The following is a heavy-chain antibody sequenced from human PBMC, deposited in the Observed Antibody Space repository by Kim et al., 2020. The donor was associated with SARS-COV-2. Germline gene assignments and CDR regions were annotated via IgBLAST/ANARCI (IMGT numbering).Heavy chain of an antibody. Sequence: SETLSLTCTVSGGSISSGSYYWSWIRQPAGKGLEWIGRIYTSGSTNYNPSLKSRVTISVDTSKNQFSLKLSSVTAADTAVYYCAREVVTMVRGVIAYYGMDVWGQGTTVTVSS. CDR3: AREVVTMVRGVIAYYGMDV. J-gene: IGHJ6*02. V-gene: IGHV4-61*02. CDR2: IYTSGST. CDR1: GGSISSGSYY. D-gene: IGHD3-10*01.